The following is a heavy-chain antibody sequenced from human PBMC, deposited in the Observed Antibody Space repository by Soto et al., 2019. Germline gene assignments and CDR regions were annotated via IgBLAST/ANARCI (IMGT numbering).Heavy chain of an antibody. J-gene: IGHJ4*02. CDR1: GGTFSPYT. D-gene: IGHD2-15*01. V-gene: IGHV1-69*12. CDR3: AGGMCFGGSCYLDV. CDR2: ISPGIDIR. Sequence: QVQLVQSGAEVNKPGSSVKVSCKASGGTFSPYTLYWVRQAPGQGLEWMGGISPGIDIRDYAQKFQGRVTITADESTRTVYMQLSTLISEDTAFYSCAGGMCFGGSCYLDVWGQGTLVTVSS.